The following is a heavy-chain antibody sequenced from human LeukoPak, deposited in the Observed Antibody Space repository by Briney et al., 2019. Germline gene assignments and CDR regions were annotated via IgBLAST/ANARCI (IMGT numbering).Heavy chain of an antibody. J-gene: IGHJ3*02. V-gene: IGHV1-8*01. CDR2: MNPNSGNT. D-gene: IGHD3-10*01. CDR1: GYTFTSYD. Sequence: ASVKVSCKASGYTFTSYDINWVRQATGQGLEWMGWMNPNSGNTGYAQRFQGRVTMTRNTSISTAYMELSSLRSEDTAVYYCARRVMGITYYYGSGSYDDAFDIWGQGTMVTVSS. CDR3: ARRVMGITYYYGSGSYDDAFDI.